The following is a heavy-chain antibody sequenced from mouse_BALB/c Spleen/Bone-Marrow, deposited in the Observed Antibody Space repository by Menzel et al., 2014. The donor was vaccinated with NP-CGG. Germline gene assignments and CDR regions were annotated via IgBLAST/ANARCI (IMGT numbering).Heavy chain of an antibody. CDR3: VRQGDGYYNWYFDV. CDR2: IRSKSNNYAT. V-gene: IGHV10-1*02. CDR1: GFTFNTYA. Sequence: EVMLVESGGGLVQPKGSLKLSCAASGFTFNTYAMNWVRQAPGKGLEWVARIRSKSNNYATYYADSVKDRFTISRDDSQTMLYLQMNNLKTEDTAIYYCVRQGDGYYNWYFDVWGAGTTVTVSS. D-gene: IGHD2-3*01. J-gene: IGHJ1*01.